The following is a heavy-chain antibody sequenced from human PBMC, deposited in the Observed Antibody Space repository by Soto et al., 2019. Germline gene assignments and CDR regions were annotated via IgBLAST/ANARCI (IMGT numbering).Heavy chain of an antibody. V-gene: IGHV3-23*01. D-gene: IGHD2-15*01. Sequence: GGSLRLSCAASGITFSSYAMSWVRQAPGKGLEWVSAVSGGGGSTYYADSVKGRFTISRDNSKNTLYLQMNSLRAEDTAVYYCANRVKGVVAARNRYFDYWGQGTLVTVSS. CDR1: GITFSSYA. J-gene: IGHJ4*02. CDR3: ANRVKGVVAARNRYFDY. CDR2: VSGGGGST.